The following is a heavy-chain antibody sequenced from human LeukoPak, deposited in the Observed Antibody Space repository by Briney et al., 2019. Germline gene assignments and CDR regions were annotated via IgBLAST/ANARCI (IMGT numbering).Heavy chain of an antibody. V-gene: IGHV3-48*04. D-gene: IGHD6-13*01. CDR3: ARDSSSWYVGWFDP. CDR2: ISSSSSTI. Sequence: GGSLRLSCAASGFTFSSYSMNRVRQAPGKGLEWVSYISSSSSTIYYADSAKGRFTISRDNAKNSLYLQMNSLRAEDTAVCYCARDSSSWYVGWFDPWGQGTLVTVSS. J-gene: IGHJ5*02. CDR1: GFTFSSYS.